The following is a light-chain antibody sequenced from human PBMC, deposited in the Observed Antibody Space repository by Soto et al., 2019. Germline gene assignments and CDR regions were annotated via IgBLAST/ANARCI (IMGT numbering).Light chain of an antibody. J-gene: IGKJ4*01. V-gene: IGKV3-11*01. CDR1: QSVSSY. CDR2: DAS. CDR3: QQRSNWPPVT. Sequence: EIVLTQSPATLSLSPGERATLSCRASQSVSSYLAWYQQKPGQAPRLLIYDASNRATGIPARFIVSGSGTDFTLTISSLEPEDFAIYYCQQRSNWPPVTFGGGTKVEIK.